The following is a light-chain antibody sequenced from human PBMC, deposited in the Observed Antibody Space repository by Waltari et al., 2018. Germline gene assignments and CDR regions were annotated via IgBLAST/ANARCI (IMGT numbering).Light chain of an antibody. V-gene: IGLV2-14*03. CDR1: ISDVGGYNY. CDR2: DVS. CDR3: SSQARDNVVG. Sequence: QSALTQPASVSESPAQSIPISCPGTISDVGGYNYVSWYQQHPGKAPKVMIYDVSNRPAGVANRFSGSKSGNTAALTISGLQAEDEAEYDCSSQARDNVVGFGGGTKLTVL. J-gene: IGLJ2*01.